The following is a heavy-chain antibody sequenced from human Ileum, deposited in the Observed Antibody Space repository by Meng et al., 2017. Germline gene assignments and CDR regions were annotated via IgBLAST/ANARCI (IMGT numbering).Heavy chain of an antibody. CDR3: ARQSILPEKWLRQYHLDF. J-gene: IGHJ4*02. Sequence: SQTLSLTCAVYGGSFNGYYWTWVRQPPGKGLEWIGEINHDKITHYNPSLKSRVSMSVDTSKNQFSLKLTSVTAADTSVYYCARQSILPEKWLRQYHLDFWGQGALVTVSS. CDR1: GGSFNGYY. V-gene: IGHV4-34*01. D-gene: IGHD2-2*01. CDR2: INHDKIT.